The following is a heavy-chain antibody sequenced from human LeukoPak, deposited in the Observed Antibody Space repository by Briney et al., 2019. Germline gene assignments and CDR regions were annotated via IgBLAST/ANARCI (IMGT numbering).Heavy chain of an antibody. CDR2: INHSGST. J-gene: IGHJ4*02. CDR3: ARGRWFGELLSAPYYFDY. D-gene: IGHD3-10*01. Sequence: PSETLSLTCAVYGGSFSGYYWSWIRQPPGKGLEWIGEINHSGSTNYNPSLKSRVTISVDTSKNQFSLKLSSVTAADTAVYYCARGRWFGELLSAPYYFDYWGQGTLVTVSS. V-gene: IGHV4-34*01. CDR1: GGSFSGYY.